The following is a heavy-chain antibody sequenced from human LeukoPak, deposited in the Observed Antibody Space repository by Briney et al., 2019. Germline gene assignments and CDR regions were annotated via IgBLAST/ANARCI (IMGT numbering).Heavy chain of an antibody. CDR3: AELGITMIGGV. CDR1: GFTFSSYE. CDR2: ISSSGSTI. V-gene: IGHV3-48*03. J-gene: IGHJ6*01. D-gene: IGHD3-10*02. Sequence: PGGSLRLSCAASGFTFSSYEMNWVRQAPGKGLAWVSYISSSGSTIYYADSVKSRFTISRDNVKNPLYLQTNICRPYGTAVVYFAELGITMIGGVWGKGTTVTTSS.